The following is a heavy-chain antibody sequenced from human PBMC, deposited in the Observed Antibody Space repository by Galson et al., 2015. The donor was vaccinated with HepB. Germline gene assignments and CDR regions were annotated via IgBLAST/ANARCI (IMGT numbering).Heavy chain of an antibody. CDR1: GYTFTAYY. CDR3: ARDLITFGGV. V-gene: IGHV1-2*02. J-gene: IGHJ4*01. Sequence: SVKVSCKASGYTFTAYYIHWVRQAPGQGLEWMGWINPNSGNTNYAQKLQGRVTMTRDTPISTAYMELSRLKSDDTAVYYCARDLITFGGVWGRGTLVTVSS. CDR2: INPNSGNT. D-gene: IGHD3-16*01.